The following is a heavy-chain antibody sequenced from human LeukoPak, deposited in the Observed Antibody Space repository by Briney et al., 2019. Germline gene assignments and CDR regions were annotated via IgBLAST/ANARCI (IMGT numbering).Heavy chain of an antibody. D-gene: IGHD5-18*01. V-gene: IGHV4-59*08. Sequence: SETLSLTCIVSGGSISSYYWSWIRQPPGKGLEWIGYIYSSGSTDYNPSPKSRVTISLDTSNHQSSLKLTSVTAADTAVYYCARHVGIHLWSLYFDYWGQGSLVTVSS. CDR3: ARHVGIHLWSLYFDY. CDR1: GGSISSYY. CDR2: IYSSGST. J-gene: IGHJ4*02.